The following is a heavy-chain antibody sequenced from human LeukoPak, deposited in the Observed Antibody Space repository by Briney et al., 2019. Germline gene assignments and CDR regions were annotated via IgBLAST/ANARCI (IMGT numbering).Heavy chain of an antibody. CDR2: IRYDGSNK. V-gene: IGHV3-30*02. D-gene: IGHD3-10*01. Sequence: GGSLRLSCAASGFTFSSYGMHWVRQAPGKGLEWVAFIRYDGSNKYYADSVKGRFTISRDNSKNTLYLQMNSLRAEDTAVYYCAKDPGGVLLWFGELFPVDYWGQGTLVTVSS. CDR3: AKDPGGVLLWFGELFPVDY. CDR1: GFTFSSYG. J-gene: IGHJ4*02.